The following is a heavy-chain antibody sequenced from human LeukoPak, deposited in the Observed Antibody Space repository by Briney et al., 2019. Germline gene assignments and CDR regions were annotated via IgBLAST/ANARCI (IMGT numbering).Heavy chain of an antibody. CDR2: MNPNSGNT. CDR1: GYTFTSYD. Sequence: ASVKVSCKASGYTFTSYDINWGRQATGQGLEWMGWMNPNSGNTGYAQKFQGRVTMTRNTSISTAYMELSSLRSEDTAVYYCYPSPAVYQRKLRRWFDPWGQGTLVTVSS. V-gene: IGHV1-8*01. J-gene: IGHJ5*02. D-gene: IGHD1-7*01. CDR3: YPSPAVYQRKLRRWFDP.